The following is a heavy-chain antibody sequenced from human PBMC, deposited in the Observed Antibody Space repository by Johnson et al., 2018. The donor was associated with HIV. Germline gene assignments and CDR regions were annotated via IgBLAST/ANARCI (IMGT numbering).Heavy chain of an antibody. V-gene: IGHV3-30*04. D-gene: IGHD6-6*01. CDR3: ARAGSSSAGPRACVI. J-gene: IGHJ3*02. Sequence: QVQLVESGGGVVQPGRSLRLSCAASGFTFSSYAMHWVRQAPGKGLEWVAVISYDGSNKYYADSVKGRFTISRDNSKNTLYLQMNSLRAEDTAVYYCARAGSSSAGPRACVIWGQGTMVTVSS. CDR2: ISYDGSNK. CDR1: GFTFSSYA.